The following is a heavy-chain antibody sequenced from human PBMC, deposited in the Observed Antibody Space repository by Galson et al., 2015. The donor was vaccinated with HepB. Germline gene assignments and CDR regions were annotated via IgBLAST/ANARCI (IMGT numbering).Heavy chain of an antibody. V-gene: IGHV1-8*01. D-gene: IGHD3-22*01. Sequence: SVKVSCKASGYTFTSYDINWVRQATGQGLEWMGWMNPNSGNTGYAQKFQGRVTMTRNTSISTAYMELSSLRSEDTAVFYCARAHDDSSGFRDAFDIWGQGTMVTVSS. J-gene: IGHJ3*02. CDR3: ARAHDDSSGFRDAFDI. CDR1: GYTFTSYD. CDR2: MNPNSGNT.